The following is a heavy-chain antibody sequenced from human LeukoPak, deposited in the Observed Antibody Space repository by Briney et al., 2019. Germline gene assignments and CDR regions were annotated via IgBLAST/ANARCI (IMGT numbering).Heavy chain of an antibody. CDR1: GFTFSSYA. V-gene: IGHV3-23*01. J-gene: IGHJ4*02. CDR2: ISGSGGST. D-gene: IGHD2-21*02. Sequence: GGSLRLSCAASGFTFSSYAMSWVRQAPGKGLEWVSAISGSGGSTYYADSVKGRFTISRDNSKNTLYLQMNSLRAEDTAVYYCAKGLFPTAYCGGDCYPDYWGQGTLVTASS. CDR3: AKGLFPTAYCGGDCYPDY.